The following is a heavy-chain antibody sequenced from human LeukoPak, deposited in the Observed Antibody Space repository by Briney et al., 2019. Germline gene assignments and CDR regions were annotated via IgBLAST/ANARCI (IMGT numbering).Heavy chain of an antibody. CDR1: DDSISSYY. J-gene: IGHJ4*02. CDR2: ISYSGRT. D-gene: IGHD3-22*01. V-gene: IGHV4-59*01. CDR3: ARALFEEIYDSSGYYIDY. Sequence: SETLSLTCTVSDDSISSYYWSWIRQPPGKGLEWIGYISYSGRTSYNPSLKSRVSISLDTSKNQFSLKLSSVTAADTAVYYCARALFEEIYDSSGYYIDYWGQGTLVTVSS.